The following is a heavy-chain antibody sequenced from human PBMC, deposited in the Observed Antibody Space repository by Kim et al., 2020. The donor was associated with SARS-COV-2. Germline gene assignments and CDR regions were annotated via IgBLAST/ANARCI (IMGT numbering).Heavy chain of an antibody. Sequence: GGSLRLSCAASGFNFNSYSMNWVRQAPGKGLEWVSSISSSGTIIYYADSVKGRFTISRDNTRNSLYLQMNSLRAEDTAVYYCTRGDRDYFDFWGQGTLVPVSS. J-gene: IGHJ4*02. CDR2: ISSSGTII. V-gene: IGHV3-21*01. CDR1: GFNFNSYS. CDR3: TRGDRDYFDF.